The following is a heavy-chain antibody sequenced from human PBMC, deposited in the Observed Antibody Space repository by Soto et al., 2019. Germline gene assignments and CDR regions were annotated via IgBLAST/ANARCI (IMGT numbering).Heavy chain of an antibody. J-gene: IGHJ4*02. CDR3: ARAEYSSSWYYFDY. Sequence: GGSLRLSCAASGFTVSSNYMSWVRQAPGKGLEWVSVIYSGGNTYYADSVKGRFTISRDNSKNTLYLQMNSLRAEDTAVYYCARAEYSSSWYYFDYWGQGTLVTVSS. V-gene: IGHV3-53*01. CDR2: IYSGGNT. D-gene: IGHD6-13*01. CDR1: GFTVSSNY.